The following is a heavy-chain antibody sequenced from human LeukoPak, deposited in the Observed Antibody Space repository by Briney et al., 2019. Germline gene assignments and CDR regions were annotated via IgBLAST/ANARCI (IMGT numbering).Heavy chain of an antibody. CDR1: GFTFSSYA. J-gene: IGHJ4*02. D-gene: IGHD3-10*01. CDR3: AKVQWFGELLPFDY. V-gene: IGHV3-23*01. CDR2: ISGSGGST. Sequence: GGSPRLSCAASGFTFSSYAMSWVRQAPGKGLEWVSAISGSGGSTYYADSVKGRFTISRDNSKDTLYLQMNSLRAEDTAVYYCAKVQWFGELLPFDYWGQGTLVTVSS.